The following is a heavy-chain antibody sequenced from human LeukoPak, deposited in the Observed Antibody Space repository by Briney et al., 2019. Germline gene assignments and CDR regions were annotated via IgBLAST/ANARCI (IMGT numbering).Heavy chain of an antibody. J-gene: IGHJ4*02. CDR1: GYTFTGYY. CDR2: INPNSGGT. Sequence: ASVKVSCKASGYTFTGYYMHWVRQAPGQGLEWMGWINPNSGGTNYAQKFQGRVTMTRDTSISTAYMELSRLRSDDTAVYYCACGAYIVATISTDFDYWGQGTLVTVSS. V-gene: IGHV1-2*02. D-gene: IGHD5-12*01. CDR3: ACGAYIVATISTDFDY.